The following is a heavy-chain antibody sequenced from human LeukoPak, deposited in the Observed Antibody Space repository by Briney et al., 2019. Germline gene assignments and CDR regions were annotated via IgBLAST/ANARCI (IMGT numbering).Heavy chain of an antibody. CDR2: IIPIFGTT. CDR3: ARPCFPYYRLSGADYYYMDV. Sequence: ASVKVSCKASGYTFTGYYMHWVRQAPGQGLEWMGGIIPIFGTTNYAQKFQGRVTITADKSMTTAYMELSSLRSEDTAVYYCARPCFPYYRLSGADYYYMDVWGQGTLVTVSS. V-gene: IGHV1-69*06. D-gene: IGHD3-10*01. J-gene: IGHJ6*03. CDR1: GYTFTGYY.